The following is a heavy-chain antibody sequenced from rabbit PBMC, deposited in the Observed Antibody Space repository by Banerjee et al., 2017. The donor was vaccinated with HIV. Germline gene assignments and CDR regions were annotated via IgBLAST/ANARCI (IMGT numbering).Heavy chain of an antibody. CDR1: GFSLSNYV. CDR2: IYAGGSGST. J-gene: IGHJ4*01. V-gene: IGHV1S45*01. Sequence: QEQLEESGGDLVKPGGTLTLTCTVSGFSLSNYVVNWVRQAPGKGLEWIGDIYAGGSGSTYYASWAKGRFTISKTSSTAVTLQMTSLTAADTATYFCARDYVGDSYSAFDLWGPGTLVTVS. D-gene: IGHD8-1*01. CDR3: ARDYVGDSYSAFDL.